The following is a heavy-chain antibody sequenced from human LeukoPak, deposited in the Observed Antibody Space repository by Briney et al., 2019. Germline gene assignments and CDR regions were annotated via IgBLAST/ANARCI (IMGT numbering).Heavy chain of an antibody. CDR2: INPNSGGT. J-gene: IGHJ4*02. Sequence: ASVKVSCTASGHTFTGYYMHWVRQAPGQGLEWMGWINPNSGGTNYAQKFHGRVTMTRDTSSSTAYMDLSSLRADDTAVYYCARGGGDAWMNTYYFDYWGQGTLVTVSS. CDR3: ARGGGDAWMNTYYFDY. D-gene: IGHD2-21*02. CDR1: GHTFTGYY. V-gene: IGHV1-2*02.